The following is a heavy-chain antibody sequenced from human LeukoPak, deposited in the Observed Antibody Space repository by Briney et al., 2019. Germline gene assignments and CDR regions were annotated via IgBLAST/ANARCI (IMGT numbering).Heavy chain of an antibody. D-gene: IGHD1-14*01. CDR3: ARATRRPDYYYYMDV. Sequence: ASVKVSCKASGYTFTSYDINWVRQAPGQGLEWMGWISAYNGNTDYAQNLQDRVTMTTDTSTSTAYMELRSLRSEDTAVYYCARATRRPDYYYYMDVWGKGTTVTVSS. CDR2: ISAYNGNT. V-gene: IGHV1-18*01. CDR1: GYTFTSYD. J-gene: IGHJ6*03.